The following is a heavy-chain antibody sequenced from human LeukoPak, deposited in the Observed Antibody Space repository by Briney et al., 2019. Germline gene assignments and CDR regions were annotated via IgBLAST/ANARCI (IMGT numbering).Heavy chain of an antibody. D-gene: IGHD6-13*01. V-gene: IGHV4-4*07. CDR2: IYTSGST. J-gene: IGHJ6*03. Sequence: SETLSLTCTVSGGSISSYYWSWIRQPAGKGLEWIGRIYTSGSTNYNPSLKSRVTMSVDTSKNQFSLKLSSVTAADTAVYYCARDKGAAGIYPYYYYMDVWGKGTTVTISS. CDR1: GGSISSYY. CDR3: ARDKGAAGIYPYYYYMDV.